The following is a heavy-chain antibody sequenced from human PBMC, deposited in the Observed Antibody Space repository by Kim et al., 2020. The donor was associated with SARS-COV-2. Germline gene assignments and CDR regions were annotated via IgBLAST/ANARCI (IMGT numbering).Heavy chain of an antibody. CDR3: ARCPLRMTMVRGMFTTALCEYYDLDV. CDR2: ISSSSSTV. V-gene: IGHV3-48*02. D-gene: IGHD3-10*01. CDR1: GFNFNSYS. Sequence: GGSLRLSCTVSGFNFNSYSMNWVRQAPGKGLEWVSYISSSSSTVYYAGSVRGRFTISRDNAKNSLFLQMNSLRDDDTAVYYCARCPLRMTMVRGMFTTALCEYYDLDVWGQGTTVTVSS. J-gene: IGHJ6*02.